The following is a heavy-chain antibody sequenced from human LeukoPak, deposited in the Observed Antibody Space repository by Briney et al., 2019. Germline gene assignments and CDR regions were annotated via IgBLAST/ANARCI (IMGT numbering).Heavy chain of an antibody. J-gene: IGHJ4*02. CDR2: IFHSGST. D-gene: IGHD4-17*01. CDR1: GYSISSGYY. V-gene: IGHV4-38-2*02. Sequence: SETLSLTCAVSGYSISSGYYWGGIRQPPGKGLDWIGSIFHSGSTYYNPSLKSRVTISVDTSKNQFSLKLNSVTAADTAVYYCARDRSYGDYRRTFDYWGQGTLVTVSS. CDR3: ARDRSYGDYRRTFDY.